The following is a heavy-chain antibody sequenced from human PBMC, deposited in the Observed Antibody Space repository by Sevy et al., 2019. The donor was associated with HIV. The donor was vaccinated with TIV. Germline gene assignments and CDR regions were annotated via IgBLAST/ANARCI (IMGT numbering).Heavy chain of an antibody. CDR1: GYTFTSYG. D-gene: IGHD3-3*01. J-gene: IGHJ6*02. CDR3: ARVTADYDFWSGYYPYYYYGMDV. V-gene: IGHV1-18*01. Sequence: ASVKVSCKASGYTFTSYGISWVRQAPGQGLEWMGWISAYNGNTNYEQKLQGRVTMTTDTSTSTAYMELGSLRSDDTAVYYCARVTADYDFWSGYYPYYYYGMDVWGQGTTVTVSS. CDR2: ISAYNGNT.